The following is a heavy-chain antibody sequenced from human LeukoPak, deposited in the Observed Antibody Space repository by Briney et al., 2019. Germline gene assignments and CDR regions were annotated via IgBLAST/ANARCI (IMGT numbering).Heavy chain of an antibody. V-gene: IGHV4-39*07. J-gene: IGHJ4*02. D-gene: IGHD3-22*01. CDR1: GGSISSSSYY. CDR3: ARELYYDSEGYFDY. Sequence: SETLSLTCTVSGGSISSSSYYWGWIRQPPGKGLEWIGSIYYSGSTYYNPSLKSRVIISVDTSKNQFSLKLSSVTAADTAVYYCARELYYDSEGYFDYWGQGTLVTVSS. CDR2: IYYSGST.